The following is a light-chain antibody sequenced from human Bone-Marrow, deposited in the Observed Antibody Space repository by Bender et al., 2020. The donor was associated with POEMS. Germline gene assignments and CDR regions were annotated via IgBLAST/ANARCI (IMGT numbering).Light chain of an antibody. V-gene: IGLV1-44*01. J-gene: IGLJ3*02. CDR1: DSNFGGNN. CDR3: SSYTTNPWV. Sequence: GTPGQSVIISCSGTDSNFGGNNVNWYQHLPGTAPRLVVYSNYQRPSGVPDRFSGSKSGNTASLTISGLQADDEADYYCSSYTTNPWVFGGGTKLTVL. CDR2: SNY.